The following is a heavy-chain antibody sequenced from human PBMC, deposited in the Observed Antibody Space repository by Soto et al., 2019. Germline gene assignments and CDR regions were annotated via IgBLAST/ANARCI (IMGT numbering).Heavy chain of an antibody. J-gene: IGHJ6*02. CDR2: ISSSGDGK. CDR3: AKNAHFWSWGMDV. CDR1: GFTFNSFA. Sequence: GGSLRLSCAASGFTFNSFAMTWVRQAPGKGLEWVSIISSSGDGKYYVDSVKGRFTISRDNSRNTLNLQMNSLRAEDTAVYYCAKNAHFWSWGMDVWGQ. V-gene: IGHV3-23*01. D-gene: IGHD3-3*02.